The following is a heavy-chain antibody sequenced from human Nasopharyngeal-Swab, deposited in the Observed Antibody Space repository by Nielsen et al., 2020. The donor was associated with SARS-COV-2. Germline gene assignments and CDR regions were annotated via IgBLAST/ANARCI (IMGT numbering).Heavy chain of an antibody. CDR2: IYYSGST. Sequence: GSLRLSCTVSGGSIRSYYWSWIRQPPGKGLEWIGYIYYSGSTNYNPSLKSRVTISVDTSKNQFSLKLSSVTAADTAVYYCARGGYSYGSALAWYMDVWGKGTTVTVSS. CDR1: GGSIRSYY. D-gene: IGHD5-18*01. V-gene: IGHV4-59*01. J-gene: IGHJ6*03. CDR3: ARGGYSYGSALAWYMDV.